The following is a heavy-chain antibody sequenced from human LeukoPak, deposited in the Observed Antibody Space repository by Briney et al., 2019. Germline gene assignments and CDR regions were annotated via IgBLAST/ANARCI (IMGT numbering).Heavy chain of an antibody. Sequence: GGSLRLSCAASGFTFSSHWMHWVRQAPGKGLVWVSRINSDGSSTSYADSVKGRFTISRDNAKNTLYLQMHSLRAEDTAVYYCARVKRWIQLLAFEIWGQGTMVTVSS. V-gene: IGHV3-74*01. CDR1: GFTFSSHW. CDR2: INSDGSST. D-gene: IGHD5-24*01. J-gene: IGHJ3*02. CDR3: ARVKRWIQLLAFEI.